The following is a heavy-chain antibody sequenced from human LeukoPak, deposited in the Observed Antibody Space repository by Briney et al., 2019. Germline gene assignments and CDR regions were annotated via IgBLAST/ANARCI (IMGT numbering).Heavy chain of an antibody. CDR2: ISAYNGNT. CDR1: GYTFTSYG. Sequence: ASVKVSCKASGYTFTSYGISWVRQAPGQGLEWKGWISAYNGNTNYAQKLQGRVTMTTDTSTSTAYMELRSLRSDDTAVYYCARSGTLVTDYYGMDVWGQGTTVTVSS. CDR3: ARSGTLVTDYYGMDV. J-gene: IGHJ6*02. D-gene: IGHD3-9*01. V-gene: IGHV1-18*01.